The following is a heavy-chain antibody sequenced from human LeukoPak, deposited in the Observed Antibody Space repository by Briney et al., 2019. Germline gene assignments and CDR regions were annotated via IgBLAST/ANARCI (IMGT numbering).Heavy chain of an antibody. D-gene: IGHD2-2*01. V-gene: IGHV5-51*01. CDR1: GYSFTSYW. CDR2: IYPGDSDT. Sequence: GESLKISCKGSGYSFTSYWIGWVRQMPGKGLEWMGIIYPGDSDTRYSPSFQGQVTISADKSISTAYLQWSSLKASDTAMYYCARGFLGYCSSTSCSTYDAFDIWAQGTMVTVSS. CDR3: ARGFLGYCSSTSCSTYDAFDI. J-gene: IGHJ3*02.